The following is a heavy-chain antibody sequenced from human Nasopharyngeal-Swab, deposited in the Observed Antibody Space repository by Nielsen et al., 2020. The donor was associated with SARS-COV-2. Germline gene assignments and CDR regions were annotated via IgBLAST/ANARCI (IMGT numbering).Heavy chain of an antibody. V-gene: IGHV1-69*13. D-gene: IGHD3-3*01. CDR1: GGTFRNSG. CDR3: AARYYDFWSGETNWFDP. Sequence: SVKVSCKSSGGTFRNSGFSWVRQAPGQGLEWMGGIIPVFGTPLYAQKFQGRVNISADESTTTTYMELSSLRSEDTAVYYCAARYYDFWSGETNWFDPWGQGTLVTVSS. J-gene: IGHJ5*02. CDR2: IIPVFGTP.